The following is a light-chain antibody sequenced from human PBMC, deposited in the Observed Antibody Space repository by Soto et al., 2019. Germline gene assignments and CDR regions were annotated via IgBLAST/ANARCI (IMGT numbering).Light chain of an antibody. V-gene: IGLV1-51*01. CDR3: GTWDSSLSVVI. CDR1: SSNIGNNF. J-gene: IGLJ2*01. Sequence: QSVLTQPPSVSAAPGQKVTISCSGSSSNIGNNFVSWYQQLPGTAPRLLIYDNNNRPSGIPDRFSGSQSGTSATLAITGLQTGDAADYFCGTWDSSLSVVIFGGGTKLTVL. CDR2: DNN.